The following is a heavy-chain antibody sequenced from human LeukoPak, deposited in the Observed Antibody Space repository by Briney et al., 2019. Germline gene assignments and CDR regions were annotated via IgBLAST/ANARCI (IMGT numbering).Heavy chain of an antibody. V-gene: IGHV4-59*08. Sequence: PSETLSLTCTVSGGSISSYYWSWIRQPPGKGLEWIGYIYYSGSTNYNPSLKSRLTISIDTSKNQFSLNLSSVPAADTAVYYCARRGDIVGASLDVWGQGTTVTVSS. CDR3: ARRGDIVGASLDV. D-gene: IGHD2-15*01. CDR1: GGSISSYY. J-gene: IGHJ6*02. CDR2: IYYSGST.